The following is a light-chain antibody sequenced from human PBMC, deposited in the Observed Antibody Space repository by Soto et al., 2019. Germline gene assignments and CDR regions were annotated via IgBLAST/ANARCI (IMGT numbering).Light chain of an antibody. Sequence: EIVLTQSPATLSLSPGERATLSCRASQSVSSFLAWYQQNPGQAPRLLLYDASNKATGIPARFSGSGSGTDFPLTINSLEPEDFAVYYCQQRSNWPLTFGGGTKVDIK. CDR1: QSVSSF. CDR3: QQRSNWPLT. J-gene: IGKJ4*01. CDR2: DAS. V-gene: IGKV3-11*01.